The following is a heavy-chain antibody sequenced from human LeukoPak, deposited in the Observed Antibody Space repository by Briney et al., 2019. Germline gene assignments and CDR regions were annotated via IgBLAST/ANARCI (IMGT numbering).Heavy chain of an antibody. J-gene: IGHJ2*01. Sequence: KPSETLSLTCAVYGGSFSGYYWSWIRRPPGKGLEWIGEINHSGSTNYNPSLKSRVTISVDTSKNQFSLKLSSVTAADTAVYYCARGGVMGAYGGNSPLDLWGRGTLVTVSS. CDR3: ARGGVMGAYGGNSPLDL. CDR2: INHSGST. D-gene: IGHD4-23*01. V-gene: IGHV4-34*01. CDR1: GGSFSGYY.